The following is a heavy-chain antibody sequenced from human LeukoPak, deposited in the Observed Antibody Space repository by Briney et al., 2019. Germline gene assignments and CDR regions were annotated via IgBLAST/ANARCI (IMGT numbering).Heavy chain of an antibody. CDR1: GFTFNTFN. J-gene: IGHJ4*02. CDR2: ITSGGDYI. Sequence: GGSLRLSCAASGFTFNTFNMNWVRQAPGKGLEWVSSITSGGDYIYYADSVKGRFTTSRDNAKNSLSLQLNSLRVEDTAVYFCARGHYDVLAASYKWTPDYWGQGTLVTVSS. CDR3: ARGHYDVLAASYKWTPDY. V-gene: IGHV3-21*01. D-gene: IGHD3-9*01.